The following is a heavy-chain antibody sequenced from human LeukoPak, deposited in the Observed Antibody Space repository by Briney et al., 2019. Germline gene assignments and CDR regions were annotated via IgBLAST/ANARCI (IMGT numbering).Heavy chain of an antibody. Sequence: SVKVSCKASGGTSSSYAISWVRQAPGQGLEWVGGIIPIFGTANYAQKFQGRVTITADESTSTAYMELSSLRSEDTAVYYCARSSGPYDSSGSYAFDIWAKGQWSPSLQ. J-gene: IGHJ3*02. CDR2: IIPIFGTA. D-gene: IGHD3-22*01. CDR1: GGTSSSYA. CDR3: ARSSGPYDSSGSYAFDI. V-gene: IGHV1-69*13.